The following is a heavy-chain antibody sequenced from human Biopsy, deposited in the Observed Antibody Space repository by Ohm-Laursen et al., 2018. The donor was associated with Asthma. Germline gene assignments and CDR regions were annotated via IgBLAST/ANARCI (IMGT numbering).Heavy chain of an antibody. Sequence: SVKVSCKPSGDSFSNYAISWVRQAPGQGLEWMGGLIPVLGTPDHAQMFEGRVTITADESTSTAYMELSSLSSEDTAVYYCARGYSGSDRIVYFYSGLEVWGQGTTVTVSS. CDR1: GDSFSNYA. D-gene: IGHD5-12*01. CDR3: ARGYSGSDRIVYFYSGLEV. J-gene: IGHJ6*02. CDR2: LIPVLGTP. V-gene: IGHV1-69*13.